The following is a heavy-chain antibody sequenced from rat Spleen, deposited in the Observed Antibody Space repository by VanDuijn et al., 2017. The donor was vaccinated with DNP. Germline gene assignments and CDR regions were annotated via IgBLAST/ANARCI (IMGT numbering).Heavy chain of an antibody. J-gene: IGHJ1*01. Sequence: EVQLVESGGGLVQPGRSLKLSCAASGFTFSDYYMAWVRQAPTKGLEWVAYIRYDGGSTYYGDSVKGRFTISRDNAKSTLYLQMNSLRSEDMATYYCVRLGRLRPYWYFDFWGPGTMVTVSS. D-gene: IGHD1-11*01. CDR1: GFTFSDYY. V-gene: IGHV5-22*01. CDR3: VRLGRLRPYWYFDF. CDR2: IRYDGGST.